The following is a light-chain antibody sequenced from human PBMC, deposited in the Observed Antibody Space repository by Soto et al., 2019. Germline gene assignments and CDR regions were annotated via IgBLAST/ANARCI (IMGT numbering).Light chain of an antibody. V-gene: IGKV1-39*01. CDR1: QSISTY. J-gene: IGKJ1*01. CDR3: QQSYISPQT. Sequence: DMQMTQSPSSLSASVGDSVTITCRASQSISTYINWYQQKPGRAPKLLIHAASILQSGVPSRFSGSGSGTDFTLTISSLQPEDFATYYCQQSYISPQTFGQGTKVAIK. CDR2: AAS.